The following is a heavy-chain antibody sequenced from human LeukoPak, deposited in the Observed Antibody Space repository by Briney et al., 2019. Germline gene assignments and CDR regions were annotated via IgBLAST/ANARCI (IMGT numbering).Heavy chain of an antibody. CDR2: ISSSSSYI. V-gene: IGHV3-21*01. J-gene: IGHJ6*03. D-gene: IGHD5-18*01. CDR1: GFTFSSYS. Sequence: NPGGSLRLSCAASGFTFSSYSMNWVRQAPGKGLEWVSSISSSSSYIYYADSVKGRFTISRDNAKNSLYLQMNSLRAEDTAVYYCARALIQLWSNRYYYMDVWGKGTTVTVSS. CDR3: ARALIQLWSNRYYYMDV.